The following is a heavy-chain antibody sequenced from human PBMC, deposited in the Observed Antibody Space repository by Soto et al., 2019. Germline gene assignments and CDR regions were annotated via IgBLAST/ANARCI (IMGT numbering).Heavy chain of an antibody. D-gene: IGHD3-22*01. CDR2: IWYDGSDK. CDR3: ARRYYDSSGYYRVDALDI. J-gene: IGHJ3*02. V-gene: IGHV3-33*01. CDR1: GFTFSNFG. Sequence: QVQLVESGGGVVQPGRSLRLSCAASGFTFSNFGMHWVRQAPGKGLDWVALIWYDGSDKYYADSVNGRFTISRDNYKNTLYLQKNSLRAEDTAVYYCARRYYDSSGYYRVDALDIWGQGTMVTVSS.